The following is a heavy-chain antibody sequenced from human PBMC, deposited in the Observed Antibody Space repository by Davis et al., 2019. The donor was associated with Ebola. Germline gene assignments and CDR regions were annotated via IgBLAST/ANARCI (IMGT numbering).Heavy chain of an antibody. CDR2: IYYSGST. D-gene: IGHD6-19*01. CDR1: GGSISSSSYY. V-gene: IGHV4-39*07. J-gene: IGHJ4*02. CDR3: ASTYSSGPTRFDY. Sequence: PSETLSLTCTVSGGSISSSSYYWGWIRQPPGKGLEWIGSIYYSGSTYYNPSLKSRVTISVDTSKNQFSLKLSSVTAADTAVYYCASTYSSGPTRFDYWGQGTLVTVSS.